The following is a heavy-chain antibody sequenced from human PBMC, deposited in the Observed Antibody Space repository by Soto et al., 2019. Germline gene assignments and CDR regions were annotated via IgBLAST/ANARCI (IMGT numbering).Heavy chain of an antibody. Sequence: SETLSLTCTVSGGSISSYYWSWIRQPPGKGLEWIGYIYYSGSTNYNPSLKSRVTISVDTSKNQFSLKLSSVTAADTAVYYCARRGRGSSWTDYYYYYYMDVWGKGTTVTVSS. CDR1: GGSISSYY. J-gene: IGHJ6*03. D-gene: IGHD6-13*01. V-gene: IGHV4-59*08. CDR3: ARRGRGSSWTDYYYYYYMDV. CDR2: IYYSGST.